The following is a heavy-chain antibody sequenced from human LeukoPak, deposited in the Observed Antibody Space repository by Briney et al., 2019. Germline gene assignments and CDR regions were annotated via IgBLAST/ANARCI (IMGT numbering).Heavy chain of an antibody. Sequence: PGRSLRLSYAASGFTFSSYAMHWVRQAPGKGLEWVAVISYDGSNKYYADSVKGRFTISRDNSKNTLYLQMNSLRAEDTAVYYCARDQGEGSYYYYYMDVWGKGTTVTVSS. J-gene: IGHJ6*03. D-gene: IGHD3-10*01. V-gene: IGHV3-30-3*01. CDR2: ISYDGSNK. CDR3: ARDQGEGSYYYYYMDV. CDR1: GFTFSSYA.